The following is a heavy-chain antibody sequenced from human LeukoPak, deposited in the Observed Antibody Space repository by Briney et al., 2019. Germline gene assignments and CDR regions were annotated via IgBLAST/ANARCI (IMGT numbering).Heavy chain of an antibody. J-gene: IGHJ5*02. CDR3: ARAWTFIAAAGTIWFDP. Sequence: PSETLSLTCTVSGGSISSSSYYWGWIRQPPGKGLEWIGNIYYSGSTYYNPSLKSRVTISVDTSKNQFSLKLSSVTAADAAVYYCARAWTFIAAAGTIWFDPWGQGTLVTVSS. CDR1: GGSISSSSYY. V-gene: IGHV4-39*07. CDR2: IYYSGST. D-gene: IGHD6-13*01.